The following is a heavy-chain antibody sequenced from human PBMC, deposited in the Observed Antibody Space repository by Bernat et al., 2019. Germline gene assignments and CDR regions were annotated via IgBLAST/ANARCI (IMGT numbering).Heavy chain of an antibody. V-gene: IGHV3-33*08. CDR1: GFTFSSYA. J-gene: IGHJ4*02. CDR2: IWYDGSNK. D-gene: IGHD6-19*01. CDR3: ARGKAVAATFDY. Sequence: QVQLVESGGGVVQPGRSLRLSCAASGFTFSSYAMHWVRQAPGKGLEWVAVIWYDGSNKYYADSVKGRFTISRDNSKNTLYLQMNSLRAEDTAVYYCARGKAVAATFDYWGKGTLVNVSS.